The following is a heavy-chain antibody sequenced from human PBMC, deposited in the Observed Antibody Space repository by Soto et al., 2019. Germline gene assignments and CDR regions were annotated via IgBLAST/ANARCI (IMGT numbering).Heavy chain of an antibody. Sequence: GASVKVSCKASGYTFTDYYLHWVRQAPGQGLEWMGWINPSSGVTLFAQRFQGRVTMTRDTSTSTAYLEFSRLRSDDTAAYYCARDGAAGPVHNWFDPWGQGTLVTVSS. CDR1: GYTFTDYY. J-gene: IGHJ5*02. D-gene: IGHD6-13*01. CDR3: ARDGAAGPVHNWFDP. V-gene: IGHV1-2*02. CDR2: INPSSGVT.